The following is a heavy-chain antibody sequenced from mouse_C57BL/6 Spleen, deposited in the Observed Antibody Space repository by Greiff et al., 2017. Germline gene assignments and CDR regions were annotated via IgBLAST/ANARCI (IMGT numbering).Heavy chain of an antibody. D-gene: IGHD3-2*02. CDR3: ARSGQLNFDY. Sequence: VQLQQSGAELARPGASVKMSCKASGYTFTSYTMHWVNQRPGQGLEWIGYINPSSGYTKYNQKFKDKATLTADKSSSTAYMQLSSLTSEDSAVYYCARSGQLNFDYWGQGTTLTVSS. V-gene: IGHV1-4*01. CDR1: GYTFTSYT. J-gene: IGHJ2*01. CDR2: INPSSGYT.